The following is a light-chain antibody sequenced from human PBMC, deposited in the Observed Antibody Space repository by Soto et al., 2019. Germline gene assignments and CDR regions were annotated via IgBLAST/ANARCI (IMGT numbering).Light chain of an antibody. J-gene: IGKJ4*01. CDR3: QQYNNWPPLT. CDR2: DAS. V-gene: IGKV3-15*01. Sequence: MTHSPVTLSVSPGERATLSCRASQFIGSNLAWYQQKPAQPPRLLIYDASTRATGIPARFSGSGSGTEFTLTISSLQSEDFAVYYCQQYNNWPPLTFGGGTKVDIK. CDR1: QFIGSN.